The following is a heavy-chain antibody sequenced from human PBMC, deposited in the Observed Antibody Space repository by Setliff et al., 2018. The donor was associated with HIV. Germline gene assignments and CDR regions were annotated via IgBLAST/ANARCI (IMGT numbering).Heavy chain of an antibody. CDR3: GSDFSGWYYFDM. CDR2: IITMFGTV. V-gene: IGHV1-69*13. Sequence: SVKVSCKASGGTFSVYGVSWLLQAPGQGLEWVGGIITMFGTVKYAQKFQGRVRITADEVTNIAYMDLSGLRYEDTAVYYCGSDFSGWYYFDMWGQGTLVTVSS. D-gene: IGHD6-19*01. J-gene: IGHJ4*02. CDR1: GGTFSVYG.